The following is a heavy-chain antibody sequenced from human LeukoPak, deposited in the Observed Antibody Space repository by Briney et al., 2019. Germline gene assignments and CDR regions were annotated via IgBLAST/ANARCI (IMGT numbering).Heavy chain of an antibody. D-gene: IGHD6-13*01. J-gene: IGHJ6*04. V-gene: IGHV4-28*01. CDR3: ARHVAPYSSSWFFPPESMDV. CDR1: GYSISSSNW. Sequence: PSDTLSLTCAVSGYSISSSNWWGWIRQPPGKGLEWIGYIFYSGSTNYNPSLKSRVTISVDTSKNQFSLKLSSVTAADTAVYYCARHVAPYSSSWFFPPESMDVWGKGTTVTVSS. CDR2: IFYSGST.